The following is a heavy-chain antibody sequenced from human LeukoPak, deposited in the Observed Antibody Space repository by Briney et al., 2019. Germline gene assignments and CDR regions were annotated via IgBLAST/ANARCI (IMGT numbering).Heavy chain of an antibody. J-gene: IGHJ4*02. CDR1: GFIFSSDW. CDR3: ATSHYNWNDLASDY. Sequence: TGGSLRLSCADPGFIFSSDWMSWVRQAPGKGLEWVANIRQDGGGKNYVDSVKGRFTISRDNAKNSLYLQMMSLREEDTAVYYCATSHYNWNDLASDYWGQGTLVTVSS. CDR2: IRQDGGGK. V-gene: IGHV3-7*02. D-gene: IGHD1-20*01.